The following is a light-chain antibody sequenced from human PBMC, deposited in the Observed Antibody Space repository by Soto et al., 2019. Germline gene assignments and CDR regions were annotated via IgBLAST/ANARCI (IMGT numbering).Light chain of an antibody. CDR2: GNS. V-gene: IGLV1-40*01. J-gene: IGLJ3*02. CDR1: SSNIGACYD. Sequence: QSVLTQPPSVSGAPGQRVTISCTGSSSNIGACYDVPWYQQLPGTAPKLLIYGNSNRPSGVPDRFSGSKSGTSASLAITGLQAEDEADYYCQSYDGSLSGWVFGGGTKLTVL. CDR3: QSYDGSLSGWV.